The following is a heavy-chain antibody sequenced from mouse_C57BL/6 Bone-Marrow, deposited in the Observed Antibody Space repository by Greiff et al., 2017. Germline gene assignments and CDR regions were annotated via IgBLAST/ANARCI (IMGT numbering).Heavy chain of an antibody. J-gene: IGHJ3*01. Sequence: EVQLQQSGPELVKPGASVKIPCKASGYTFTDYNMDWVKQSHGKSLEWIGDINPNNGGTIYNQKFKGKATLTVDKSSSTAYMELRSLTSEDTAVYYCARYEAHDYDETWFAYWGQGTLVTVSA. CDR3: ARYEAHDYDETWFAY. CDR2: INPNNGGT. CDR1: GYTFTDYN. D-gene: IGHD2-4*01. V-gene: IGHV1-18*01.